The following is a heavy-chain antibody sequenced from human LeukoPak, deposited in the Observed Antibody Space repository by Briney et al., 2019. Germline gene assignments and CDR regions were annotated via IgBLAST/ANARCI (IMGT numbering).Heavy chain of an antibody. J-gene: IGHJ4*02. D-gene: IGHD3-22*01. CDR3: ARGGYYYDSSGYLDY. Sequence: SETLSLTCAVSGGSISSSNWWNWVRQPPGKGLEWIGQIYHSGSTNYNPSLKTRVTISVDKSKSQFSLNLTSVTAADTAVYYCARGGYYYDSSGYLDYWGQGTLVTVSS. V-gene: IGHV4-4*02. CDR1: GGSISSSNW. CDR2: IYHSGST.